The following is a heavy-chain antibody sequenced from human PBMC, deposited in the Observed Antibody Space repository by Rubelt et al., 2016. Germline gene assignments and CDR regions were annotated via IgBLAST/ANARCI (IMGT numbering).Heavy chain of an antibody. Sequence: QVQLQESGPGLVKPSETLSLTCTVSGGSISSHYWSWIRQPPGKGLEWIAYIHSSGSTNQNPYLKTRDTISVETSKKQLPRRLSSLTAADTAVYYCARLSSGWEVFDYWGQGTLVTVSS. CDR2: IHSSGST. D-gene: IGHD6-19*01. CDR3: ARLSSGWEVFDY. V-gene: IGHV4-59*08. J-gene: IGHJ4*02. CDR1: GGSISSHY.